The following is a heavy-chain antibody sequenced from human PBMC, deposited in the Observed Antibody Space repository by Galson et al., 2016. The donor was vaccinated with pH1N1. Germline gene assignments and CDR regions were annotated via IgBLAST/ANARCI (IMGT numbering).Heavy chain of an antibody. CDR1: GDSVSSHSAT. Sequence: CAISGDSVSSHSATWNWIRQSPSRGLEWLGRTYYRSKWYNDYAESVKSRIIISPDTSKNQLSLQLNSVTPADTAGYYCARGVIDYDFWSGYQDHAAFDIWGQGTMVIVSS. CDR3: ARGVIDYDFWSGYQDHAAFDI. CDR2: TYYRSKWYN. D-gene: IGHD3-3*01. V-gene: IGHV6-1*01. J-gene: IGHJ3*02.